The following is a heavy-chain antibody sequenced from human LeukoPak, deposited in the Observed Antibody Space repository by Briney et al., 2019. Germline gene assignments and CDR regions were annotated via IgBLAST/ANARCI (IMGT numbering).Heavy chain of an antibody. Sequence: GGSLRLSCTASGFTSGGYALSWIRQAPGKGLEWVSFIRSKAYGGTTEYAASVKGRFTISRDDSKSIAYLQMNSLKSEDTAVYFCTRVPSWGSVYYYYGMDVWGQGTTVTVSS. CDR2: IRSKAYGGTT. J-gene: IGHJ6*02. CDR3: TRVPSWGSVYYYYGMDV. V-gene: IGHV3-49*03. D-gene: IGHD7-27*01. CDR1: GFTSGGYA.